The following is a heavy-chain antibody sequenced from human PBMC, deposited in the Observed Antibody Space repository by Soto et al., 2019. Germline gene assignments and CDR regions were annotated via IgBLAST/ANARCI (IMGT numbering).Heavy chain of an antibody. Sequence: PGGSLRLSCAGSGFAFSGSTIHWVRQASGKGVEWVGRIRSKANSYATAYAAAVKGRFIISRDDSETTAYLQMNSLKIEDTAVYYCVRENYFSYHGMDVWGQRTTVTVSS. V-gene: IGHV3-73*01. CDR2: IRSKANSYAT. J-gene: IGHJ6*02. CDR3: VRENYFSYHGMDV. CDR1: GFAFSGST.